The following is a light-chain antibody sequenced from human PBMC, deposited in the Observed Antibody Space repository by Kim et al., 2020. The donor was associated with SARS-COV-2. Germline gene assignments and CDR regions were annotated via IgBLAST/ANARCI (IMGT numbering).Light chain of an antibody. CDR1: QTISTW. CDR2: LAS. Sequence: SASVVDRVTITCRASQTISTWLAWYQQKPGKAPKLLLYLASTLESGVPSRFSGSGSGTEFTLTIDSLQPDDFATYYCQHYIRFPYTFGQGTKLEI. CDR3: QHYIRFPYT. V-gene: IGKV1-5*03. J-gene: IGKJ2*01.